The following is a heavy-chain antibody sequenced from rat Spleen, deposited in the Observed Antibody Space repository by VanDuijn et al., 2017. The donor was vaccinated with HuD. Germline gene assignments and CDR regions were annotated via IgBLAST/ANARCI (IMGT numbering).Heavy chain of an antibody. CDR2: ISTGGGNT. V-gene: IGHV5-25*01. CDR1: GFTFSNYY. Sequence: EVQLVESGGGLVQPGGSMKLSCVASGFTFSNYYMAWVRQAPTQGLEWVASISTGGGNTYYRDSVKGRFTISRDNAKSTLYLEMASLWAVDTATYYWETITASWGQGLMVTVCS. CDR3: ETITAS. J-gene: IGHJ2*01. D-gene: IGHD1-2*01.